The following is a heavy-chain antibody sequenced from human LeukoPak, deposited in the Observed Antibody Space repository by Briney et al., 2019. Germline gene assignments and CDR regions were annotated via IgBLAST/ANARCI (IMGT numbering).Heavy chain of an antibody. CDR1: GGSISSSSYY. V-gene: IGHV4-61*05. CDR2: INYSETT. Sequence: PSETLSLTCTVSGGSISSSSYYWGWIRQPPGKGLEWIGYINYSETTNYNPSLKRRVTISVDTSKNQFSLRLSSVTAADTAVYYCARGIFGMVINGFDIWGQGTMVTVSS. J-gene: IGHJ3*02. D-gene: IGHD3-3*01. CDR3: ARGIFGMVINGFDI.